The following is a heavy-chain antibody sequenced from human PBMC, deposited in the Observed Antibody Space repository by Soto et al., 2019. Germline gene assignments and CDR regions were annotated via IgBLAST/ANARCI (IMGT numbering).Heavy chain of an antibody. Sequence: GGSLRLSCAASGFAFSSFAMSWVRQAPGKGLEWVSGISGGGGSTYDADSVKGRFTISRDNSKNTLYLQMNSLRAEGTAVYYCAKDRPHDYWGQGTLVTVSS. CDR2: ISGGGGST. J-gene: IGHJ4*02. V-gene: IGHV3-23*01. CDR1: GFAFSSFA. CDR3: AKDRPHDY. D-gene: IGHD3-3*01.